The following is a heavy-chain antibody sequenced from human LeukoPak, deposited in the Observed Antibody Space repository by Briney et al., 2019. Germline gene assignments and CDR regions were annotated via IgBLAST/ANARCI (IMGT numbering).Heavy chain of an antibody. CDR2: ISQDGSGK. V-gene: IGHV3-7*01. CDR3: ARILRGGDFDY. CDR1: GFTFSSYW. Sequence: PXGSLRLSCAASGFTFSSYWMNWARQAPGKGLEWVADISQDGSGKYYADSVKGRFTISRDNAENSLYLQMNSLRAEDTAVYYCARILRGGDFDYWGQGTLVTVSS. J-gene: IGHJ4*02. D-gene: IGHD3-10*01.